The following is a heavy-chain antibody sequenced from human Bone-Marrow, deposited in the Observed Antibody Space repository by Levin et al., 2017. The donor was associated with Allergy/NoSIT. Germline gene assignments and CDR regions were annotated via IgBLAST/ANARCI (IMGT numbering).Heavy chain of an antibody. Sequence: GGSLRLSCATSGIGFSNYGMHWVRRAPGKGLEWVAIIWPGGTKKNYGDFVKGRFTISRDNSKETLYLQMDSLRADDTAVYYCARNTAKYLKLDTWGQGTLVTVSS. CDR1: GIGFSNYG. V-gene: IGHV3-33*01. CDR3: ARNTAKYLKLDT. J-gene: IGHJ5*02. CDR2: IWPGGTKK. D-gene: IGHD2-2*01.